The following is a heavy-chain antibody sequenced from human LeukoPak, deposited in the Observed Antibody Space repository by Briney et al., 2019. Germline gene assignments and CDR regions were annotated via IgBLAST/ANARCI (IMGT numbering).Heavy chain of an antibody. Sequence: ASVKVSCKASGYTFTGYYMHWVRQAPGQGLEWMGWINPYSGGTDYAQEFQGRVTMTRDTSISTAYMELSRLRSDDTALYYCATEGGWQPTDYGDHVYWGQGTLVTVSS. J-gene: IGHJ4*02. CDR1: GYTFTGYY. CDR2: INPYSGGT. D-gene: IGHD4-17*01. V-gene: IGHV1-2*02. CDR3: ATEGGWQPTDYGDHVY.